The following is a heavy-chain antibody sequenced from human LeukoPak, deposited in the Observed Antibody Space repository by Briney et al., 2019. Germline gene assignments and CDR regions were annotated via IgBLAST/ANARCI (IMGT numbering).Heavy chain of an antibody. CDR3: ARERDDFWSGYSQSLYCGMDV. CDR2: ISYDGSNK. J-gene: IGHJ6*02. Sequence: GGSLRLSCAASGFTFSSYAMHWVRQAPGKGLEWVAVISYDGSNKYYADSVKGRFTISRDNSKNTLYLQMNSLRAEDTAVYYCARERDDFWSGYSQSLYCGMDVWGQGTTVTVSS. V-gene: IGHV3-30*04. D-gene: IGHD3-3*01. CDR1: GFTFSSYA.